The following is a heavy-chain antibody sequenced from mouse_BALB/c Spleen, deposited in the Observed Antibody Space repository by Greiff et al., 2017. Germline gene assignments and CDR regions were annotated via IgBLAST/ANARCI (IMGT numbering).Heavy chain of an antibody. D-gene: IGHD2-10*02. J-gene: IGHJ3*01. CDR3: AREGYGNLAY. CDR1: GFTFSSYG. V-gene: IGHV5-6-3*01. CDR2: INSNGGST. Sequence: EVQLVESGGGLVQPGGSLKLSCAASGFTFSSYGMSWVRQTPDKRLELVATINSNGGSTYYPDSVKGRFTISRDNAKNTLYLQMSSLKSEDTAMYYCAREGYGNLAYWGQGTLVTVSA.